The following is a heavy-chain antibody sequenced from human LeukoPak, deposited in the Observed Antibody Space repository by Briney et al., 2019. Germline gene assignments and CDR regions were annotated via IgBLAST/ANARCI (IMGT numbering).Heavy chain of an antibody. J-gene: IGHJ4*02. CDR3: AKFLPTHIVVANYYFDY. CDR2: ISGSGGST. V-gene: IGHV3-23*01. Sequence: GGSLRLSCAASGFTFSSYAMGWVRQAPGKGLEWVSAISGSGGSTYYADSVKGRFTISRDNSKNTLYLQMNSLRAEDTAVYYCAKFLPTHIVVANYYFDYWGQGTPVTVSS. D-gene: IGHD2-21*01. CDR1: GFTFSSYA.